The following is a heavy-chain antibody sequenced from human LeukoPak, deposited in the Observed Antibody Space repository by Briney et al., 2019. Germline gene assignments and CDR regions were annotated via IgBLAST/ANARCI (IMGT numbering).Heavy chain of an antibody. D-gene: IGHD2-15*01. J-gene: IGHJ4*02. CDR1: GYSFTNYW. Sequence: GESLKISRKGSGYSFTNYWIGWVRQMPGKGLEWMGIIYPGDSDTSYSPSFQGQVTISADKSINSAYLQWSSLKASDTAIYYCARHYKASVVVPYYFDYWGQGTLVTVSS. V-gene: IGHV5-51*01. CDR3: ARHYKASVVVPYYFDY. CDR2: IYPGDSDT.